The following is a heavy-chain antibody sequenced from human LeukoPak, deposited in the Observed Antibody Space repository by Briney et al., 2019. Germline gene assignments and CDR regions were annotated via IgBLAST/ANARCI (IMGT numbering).Heavy chain of an antibody. V-gene: IGHV4-61*02. CDR3: ARDREGYYYDSRGYYFDY. CDR1: GASISSGSYY. J-gene: IGHJ4*02. CDR2: IYTSGST. Sequence: SETLSLTCTVSGASISSGSYYWNWIRQPAGRGLEWIGRIYTSGSTNYNPSLKSRVTMSVDMSKNQFSLKLSSVTAADTAVYYCARDREGYYYDSRGYYFDYWGQGTLVTVSS. D-gene: IGHD3-22*01.